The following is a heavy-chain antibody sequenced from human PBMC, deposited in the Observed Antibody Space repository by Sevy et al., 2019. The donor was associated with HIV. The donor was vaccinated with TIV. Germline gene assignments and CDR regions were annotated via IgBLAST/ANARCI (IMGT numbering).Heavy chain of an antibody. CDR1: GFTFSSYA. D-gene: IGHD3-16*01. V-gene: IGHV3-23*01. J-gene: IGHJ3*02. Sequence: GESLKISCAASGFTFSSYAMSWVRQAPGKGLEWVSAISGSGGSTYCADSVKGRFTISRDNSKNTLYLQMNSLRAEDPAVYYCAKDPPLREEDAFDIWGHGTMVTVSS. CDR2: ISGSGGST. CDR3: AKDPPLREEDAFDI.